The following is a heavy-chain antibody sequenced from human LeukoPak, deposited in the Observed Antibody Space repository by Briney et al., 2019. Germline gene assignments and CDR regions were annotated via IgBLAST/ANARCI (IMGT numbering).Heavy chain of an antibody. Sequence: PLETLSLTCTVSGGSISTYYCSWIRQPAGKGLEWIGRIYTSGSTSYNSSLKSRVTMSVDTSKNQFSLKLSSVTAADTAVYYCARDVGGYNYGYSLDYWGQGTLVSVSS. CDR3: ARDVGGYNYGYSLDY. CDR2: IYTSGST. V-gene: IGHV4-4*07. D-gene: IGHD5-18*01. J-gene: IGHJ4*02. CDR1: GGSISTYY.